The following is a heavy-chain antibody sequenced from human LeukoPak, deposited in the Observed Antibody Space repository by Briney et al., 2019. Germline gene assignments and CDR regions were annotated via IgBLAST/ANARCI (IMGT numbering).Heavy chain of an antibody. J-gene: IGHJ4*02. D-gene: IGHD1-26*01. CDR2: ISGSGGST. CDR1: GFTLSKYW. V-gene: IGHV3-23*01. Sequence: PGGSLRLSCAASGFTLSKYWMHWVRQAPGKGLEWVSAISGSGGSTYYADSVKGRFTISRDNSKNTLYLQMNSLRAEDTAVYYCAKAVSGNYIKGFDYWGQGILVTVSS. CDR3: AKAVSGNYIKGFDY.